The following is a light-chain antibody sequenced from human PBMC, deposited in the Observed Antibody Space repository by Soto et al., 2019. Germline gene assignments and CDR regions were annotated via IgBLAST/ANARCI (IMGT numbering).Light chain of an antibody. CDR1: QSIYNY. CDR3: QHYDNQPLT. V-gene: IGKV1-33*01. Sequence: DIQMTQSPSSLSACVGDRVTIACQASQSIYNYLNWYLVKPGRAPQALIFDGSDLETGVPSRFSGSGYGTAFSLTITSLQPEDVGTYYCQHYDNQPLTFGGGTKVDIK. J-gene: IGKJ4*01. CDR2: DGS.